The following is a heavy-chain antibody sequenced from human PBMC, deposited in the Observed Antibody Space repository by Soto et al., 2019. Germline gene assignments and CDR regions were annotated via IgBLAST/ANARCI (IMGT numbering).Heavy chain of an antibody. V-gene: IGHV4-39*01. J-gene: IGHJ4*02. CDR2: IYYSGRT. CDR1: GGSISSSSYY. CDR3: ARHRYYGSGSYYSSYFDY. Sequence: SETLSLTCTVSGGSISSSSYYWGWIRQPPGKGLEWIGSIYYSGRTYYNPSLKSRVTISVDTSKNQFSLKLSSVTAADTAVYYCARHRYYGSGSYYSSYFDYWGQGTLVTVSS. D-gene: IGHD3-10*01.